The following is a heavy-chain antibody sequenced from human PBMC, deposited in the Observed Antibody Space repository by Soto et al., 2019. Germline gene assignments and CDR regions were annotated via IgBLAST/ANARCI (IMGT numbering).Heavy chain of an antibody. CDR3: ARARSIAARPRGWFDP. J-gene: IGHJ5*02. Sequence: GGSLRLSCAASGFTFSSYSMNWVRQAPGKGLEWVSSISSSSSYIYYADSVKGRFTISRDNAKNSLYLQMNSLRAEDTAVYYCARARSIAARPRGWFDPWGQGTLVTVSS. CDR1: GFTFSSYS. CDR2: ISSSSSYI. V-gene: IGHV3-21*01. D-gene: IGHD6-6*01.